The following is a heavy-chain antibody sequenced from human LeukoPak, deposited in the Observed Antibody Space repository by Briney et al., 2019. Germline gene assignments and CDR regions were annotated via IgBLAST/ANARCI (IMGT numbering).Heavy chain of an antibody. D-gene: IGHD3-10*01. CDR2: IYPGDSDT. CDR3: ARQNYYGSGSYSNNWFDP. CDR1: GYSFTSYW. V-gene: IGHV5-51*01. Sequence: GESLKISCKGSGYSFTSYWIGWVRQMPGKGLEWMGIIYPGDSDTRYSPSFQGQVTISADKSISTAYLQWSSLKASDTAMYYCARQNYYGSGSYSNNWFDPWGQGTLVTVSS. J-gene: IGHJ5*02.